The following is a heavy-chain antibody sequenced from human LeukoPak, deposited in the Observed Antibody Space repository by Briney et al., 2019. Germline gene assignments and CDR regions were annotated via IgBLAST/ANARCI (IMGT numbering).Heavy chain of an antibody. D-gene: IGHD1-1*01. V-gene: IGHV1-18*01. Sequence: PGASVNVSCKASGYTFTSYGISWVRQAPGQGLEWMGWISANNGDTDYPPKLQDRVTMTTDTYTSTAYMELRSLRSDDTAMYYCARESHETREDYWGQGTLVTVSS. CDR1: GYTFTSYG. J-gene: IGHJ4*02. CDR3: ARESHETREDY. CDR2: ISANNGDT.